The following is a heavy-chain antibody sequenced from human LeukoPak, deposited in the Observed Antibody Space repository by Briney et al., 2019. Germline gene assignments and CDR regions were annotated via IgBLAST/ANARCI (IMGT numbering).Heavy chain of an antibody. D-gene: IGHD1-26*01. CDR2: INPNSGGT. CDR1: GYTFTGYY. Sequence: ASVKVSCKASGYTFTGYYMHWVRQAPGQGLEWMGWINPNSGGTNYAQKFQGRVAMTRDTSISTAYMELSRLRSDDTAVCYCAREGPRISGSPRYWGQGTLVTVSS. CDR3: AREGPRISGSPRY. V-gene: IGHV1-2*02. J-gene: IGHJ4*02.